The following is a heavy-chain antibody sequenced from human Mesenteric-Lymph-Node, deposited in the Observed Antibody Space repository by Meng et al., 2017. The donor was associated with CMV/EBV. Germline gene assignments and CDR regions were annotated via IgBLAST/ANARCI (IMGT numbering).Heavy chain of an antibody. CDR2: IYHSGST. Sequence: SETLSLTCTVSGGSISSYYWSWIRQPPGKGLEWIGSIYHSGSTYYNPSLKSRVTISVDTSKNQFSLKLSSVTAADTAVYYCARRYCSTTSCYIWWFDPWGQGTLVTVSS. CDR3: ARRYCSTTSCYIWWFDP. D-gene: IGHD2-2*02. V-gene: IGHV4-59*08. J-gene: IGHJ5*02. CDR1: GGSISSYY.